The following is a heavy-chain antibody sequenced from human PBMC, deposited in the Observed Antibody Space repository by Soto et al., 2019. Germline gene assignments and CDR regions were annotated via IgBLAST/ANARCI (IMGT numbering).Heavy chain of an antibody. D-gene: IGHD1-26*01. CDR1: GFSLTTSGVG. J-gene: IGHJ6*02. CDR3: THRRFGSPSGAMDV. CDR2: IYWDDYK. V-gene: IGHV2-5*02. Sequence: QITLKESGPTLVKPTQTLTLTCTFSGFSLTTSGVGVGWIRQPPGKALEWLAFIYWDDYKRYSPSLKTRLTIIKDTYKNQVVLTMTNVDPVDTATYYCTHRRFGSPSGAMDVWGQGTTVTVSS.